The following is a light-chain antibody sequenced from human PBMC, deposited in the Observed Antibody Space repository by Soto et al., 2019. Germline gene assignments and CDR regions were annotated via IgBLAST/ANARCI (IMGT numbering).Light chain of an antibody. J-gene: IGLJ1*01. CDR3: SSFTSRFTFV. V-gene: IGLV2-14*02. CDR2: EGS. CDR1: SSDVGSYNL. Sequence: QSALTQPASVSGSPGQSITISCTGTSSDVGSYNLVSWYQQHPGKAPKLMIYEGSKRPSGVSNRFSGSKSGNTASLTISGLQAEDEADYYCSSFTSRFTFVFGTGTKLTVL.